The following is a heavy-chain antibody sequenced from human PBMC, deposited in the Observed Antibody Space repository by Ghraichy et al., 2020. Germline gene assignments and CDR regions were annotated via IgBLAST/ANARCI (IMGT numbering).Heavy chain of an antibody. J-gene: IGHJ4*02. Sequence: GGSLRLSCTASGFTFGDYAMSWVRQAPGKGLEWVGFIRSKAYGGTTEYAASVKGRFTISRDDSKSIAYLQMNSLKTEDTAVYYCTRSGPYRAFDYWGQGTLVTVSS. V-gene: IGHV3-49*04. CDR2: IRSKAYGGTT. CDR3: TRSGPYRAFDY. CDR1: GFTFGDYA. D-gene: IGHD1-14*01.